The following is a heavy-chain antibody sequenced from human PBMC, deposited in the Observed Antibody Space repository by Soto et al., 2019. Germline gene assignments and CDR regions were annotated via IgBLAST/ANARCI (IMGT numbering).Heavy chain of an antibody. Sequence: SETLSLTCAVSGYSISGGYYWGWIRQPPGKGLEWIGSIYHSGSTYYNPSLKSRVTISVDTSKNQFSLNLSSVTDADTAVSYCARCYYDSSGSYGDFDYWGQGTLVTVS. CDR2: IYHSGST. J-gene: IGHJ4*02. D-gene: IGHD3-22*01. CDR1: GYSISGGYY. V-gene: IGHV4-38-2*01. CDR3: ARCYYDSSGSYGDFDY.